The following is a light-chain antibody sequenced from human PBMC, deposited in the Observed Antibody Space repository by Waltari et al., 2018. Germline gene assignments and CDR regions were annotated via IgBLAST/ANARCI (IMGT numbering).Light chain of an antibody. Sequence: QSVLTPPPSVSGAPGPRATIPRTVPRPNLGAGYVLHWYQQLQGTAPKLLMYGNNNRPSGVPDRVSGSKSGTSGSLAITGLQAEDEADYYCQSYDSSLNSPIFAGGTKLTVL. J-gene: IGLJ2*01. V-gene: IGLV1-40*01. CDR1: RPNLGAGYV. CDR2: GNN. CDR3: QSYDSSLNSPI.